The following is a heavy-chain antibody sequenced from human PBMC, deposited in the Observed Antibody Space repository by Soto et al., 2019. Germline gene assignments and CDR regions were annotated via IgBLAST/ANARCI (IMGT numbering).Heavy chain of an antibody. CDR2: ISYDGSNK. D-gene: IGHD1-26*01. V-gene: IGHV3-30*18. Sequence: QVQLVESGGGVVQPGRSLRLSCAASGFTFSSYGMHWVRQAPGKGLEWVAVISYDGSNKYYADSVKGRFTISRDNSKNTLYLQMNSLRAEDTAVYYCAKDVGLVGAIDYWGQGTLVTVSS. CDR3: AKDVGLVGAIDY. CDR1: GFTFSSYG. J-gene: IGHJ4*02.